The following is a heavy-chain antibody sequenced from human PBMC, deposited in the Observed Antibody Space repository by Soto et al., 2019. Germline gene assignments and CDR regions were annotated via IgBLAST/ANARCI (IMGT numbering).Heavy chain of an antibody. CDR1: GFTFSSYA. V-gene: IGHV3-23*01. CDR2: ISGSGGST. Sequence: GGSLRLSCAASGFTFSSYAMSWVRQAPGKGLEWVSAISGSGGSTCYADSVKGRFTISRDNSKNTLYLQMNSLRAEDTAVYYCAKNTWYGDTWPFDYWGQGTLVTVSS. D-gene: IGHD4-17*01. J-gene: IGHJ4*02. CDR3: AKNTWYGDTWPFDY.